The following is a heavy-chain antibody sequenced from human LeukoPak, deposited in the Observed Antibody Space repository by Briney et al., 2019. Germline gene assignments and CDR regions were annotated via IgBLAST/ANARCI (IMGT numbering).Heavy chain of an antibody. V-gene: IGHV3-23*01. D-gene: IGHD1-1*01. J-gene: IGHJ4*02. Sequence: GVSLTLSCAASGFAFKSYDMMWLRQVPGKGLEWVSGCSEGGGGTFYADSVKGRFTIARSNSQNTLFLQMNSPRREDTAVYFCAKVGIGWVAFENWGQGTQVTVSS. CDR1: GFAFKSYD. CDR2: CSEGGGGT. CDR3: AKVGIGWVAFEN.